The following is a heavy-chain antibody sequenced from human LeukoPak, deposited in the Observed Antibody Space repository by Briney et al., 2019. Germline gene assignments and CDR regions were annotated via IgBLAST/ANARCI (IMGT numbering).Heavy chain of an antibody. J-gene: IGHJ4*02. Sequence: ASVEVSCKASGYTFTSYGISWVRQAPGQGLEWMGWISAYNGNTNYAQKLQGRVTMTTDTSTSTAYMELRSLRSDDTAVYYCARGVGCSGGSCYFGAFDYWGQGTLVTVSS. D-gene: IGHD2-15*01. CDR1: GYTFTSYG. CDR2: ISAYNGNT. V-gene: IGHV1-18*04. CDR3: ARGVGCSGGSCYFGAFDY.